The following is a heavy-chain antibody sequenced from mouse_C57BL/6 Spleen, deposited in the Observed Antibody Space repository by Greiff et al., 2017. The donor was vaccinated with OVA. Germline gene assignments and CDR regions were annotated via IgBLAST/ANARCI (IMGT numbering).Heavy chain of an antibody. CDR1: GYTFTSYW. Sequence: QVQLKQPGAELVKPGASVKMSCKASGYTFTSYWITWVKQRPGQGLEWIGDIYPGSGSTNYNEKFKSKATLTVDTSSSTAYMQLSSLTSEDSAVYYCAKGINDGYYPMDYWGQGTSVTVSS. V-gene: IGHV1-55*01. CDR3: AKGINDGYYPMDY. J-gene: IGHJ4*01. CDR2: IYPGSGST. D-gene: IGHD2-3*01.